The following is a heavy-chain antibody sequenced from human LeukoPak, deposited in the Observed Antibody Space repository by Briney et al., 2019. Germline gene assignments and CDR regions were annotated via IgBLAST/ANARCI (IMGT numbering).Heavy chain of an antibody. CDR1: GGSISSYY. D-gene: IGHD3-10*01. CDR3: ARAGYYYGSGRGYGMDA. Sequence: SETLSLTCTVSGGSISSYYWSWIRQPPGKGLEWVGYIYYSGSTNYNPSLKSRVTISVDTSKNQFSLKLSSVTAADTAVCYCARAGYYYGSGRGYGMDAWGKGTTVTVSS. V-gene: IGHV4-59*01. J-gene: IGHJ6*04. CDR2: IYYSGST.